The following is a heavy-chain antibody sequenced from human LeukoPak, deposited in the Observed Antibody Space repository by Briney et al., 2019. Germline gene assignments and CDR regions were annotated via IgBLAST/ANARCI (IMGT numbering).Heavy chain of an antibody. CDR3: ARVGGLTEDFDV. J-gene: IGHJ3*01. V-gene: IGHV4-59*11. CDR1: HN. CDR2: VDYVGTT. D-gene: IGHD4/OR15-4a*01. Sequence: HNWSWIRQPPGKGLEWVGYVDYVGTTNYNPSLKSRVTISVDTSKIQYSLELSSVTPADTAVYYCARVGGLTEDFDVWGQGTMVIVSS.